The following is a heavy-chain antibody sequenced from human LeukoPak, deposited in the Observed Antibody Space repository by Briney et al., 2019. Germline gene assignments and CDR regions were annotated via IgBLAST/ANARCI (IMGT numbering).Heavy chain of an antibody. CDR2: IYYSGST. CDR3: ARGVDIAGGYFDY. CDR1: GGSISSYY. J-gene: IGHJ4*02. D-gene: IGHD1-26*01. Sequence: SETLSLTCTVSGGSISSYYWSWIRQPPGKGLEWIGYIYYSGSTNYNPSLKSRVTISVDTSKNQFSLKLSSVTAADTAVYYCARGVDIAGGYFDYWGQGTLVTVPS. V-gene: IGHV4-59*08.